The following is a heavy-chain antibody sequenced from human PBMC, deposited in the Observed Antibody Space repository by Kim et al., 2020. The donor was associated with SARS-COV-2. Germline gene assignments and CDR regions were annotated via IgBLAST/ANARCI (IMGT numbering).Heavy chain of an antibody. CDR2: IYYSGST. J-gene: IGHJ4*02. CDR1: GGSISSNSYY. D-gene: IGHD1-26*01. Sequence: SETLSLTCTVSGGSISSNSYYWGWLRQPPGKGLEWIGGIYYSGSTYYNPSLKSRVTISVDTSKNQFSLKLSSVTAADTAVYYCARHREGARPRYFDYWGQGTLVTVSS. CDR3: ARHREGARPRYFDY. V-gene: IGHV4-39*01.